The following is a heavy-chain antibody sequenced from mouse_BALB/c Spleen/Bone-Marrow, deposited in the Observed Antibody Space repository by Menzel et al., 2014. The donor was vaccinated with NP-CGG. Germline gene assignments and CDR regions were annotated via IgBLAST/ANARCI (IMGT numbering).Heavy chain of an antibody. Sequence: EVKLVESGGGLVKPGGSLKLSCAASGFTFSSYAMSWVRQTPEKRLEWVASISSGGSTYYPDSVKGRFTISRDSARNILYLQMSSLRSEDTAMYHCARGREVRRGAWFAYWGQGTLVTVSA. CDR2: ISSGGST. V-gene: IGHV5-6-5*01. D-gene: IGHD2-14*01. CDR1: GFTFSSYA. J-gene: IGHJ3*01. CDR3: ARGREVRRGAWFAY.